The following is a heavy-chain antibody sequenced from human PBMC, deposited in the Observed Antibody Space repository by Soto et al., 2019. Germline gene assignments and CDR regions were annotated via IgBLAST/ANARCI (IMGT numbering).Heavy chain of an antibody. J-gene: IGHJ4*02. Sequence: QVQLVQSGAEVKKPGASVKVSCKASGYTFTSYGISWVRQAPGQGLEWMGWISAYNGKTNYAQKLQGRVTMTTDTSTSTAYMELRSLRSDDTAVYYCASDDSSGYYSPGGYYFDYWGQGTLVTVSS. D-gene: IGHD3-22*01. CDR2: ISAYNGKT. V-gene: IGHV1-18*01. CDR1: GYTFTSYG. CDR3: ASDDSSGYYSPGGYYFDY.